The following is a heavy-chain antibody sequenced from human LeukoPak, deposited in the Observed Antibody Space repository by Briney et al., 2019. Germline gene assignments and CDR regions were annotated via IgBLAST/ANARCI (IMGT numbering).Heavy chain of an antibody. D-gene: IGHD2-8*01. Sequence: PSETLSLTCTVPGGSISSYYWSWIRQPPGKGLEWIGYIYYSGSTNYNPSLKSRVTISVDTSKNQFSLKLSSVTAADTAVYYCVRDLALMVPSWFDPWGQGTLVTVSS. V-gene: IGHV4-59*01. J-gene: IGHJ5*02. CDR2: IYYSGST. CDR1: GGSISSYY. CDR3: VRDLALMVPSWFDP.